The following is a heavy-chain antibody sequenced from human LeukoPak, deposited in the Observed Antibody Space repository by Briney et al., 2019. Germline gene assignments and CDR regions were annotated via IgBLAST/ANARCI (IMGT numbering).Heavy chain of an antibody. V-gene: IGHV3-74*01. CDR2: INSDESST. Sequence: GGSLRLSCAASGFTFSSYGMHWVRRAPGKGLEWVSRINSDESSTNYADSVKGRFTISRDNAKNSLYLQMNSLRAEDTAVYYCARSPLGDVFDYWGQGTLVTVSS. CDR1: GFTFSSYG. CDR3: ARSPLGDVFDY. D-gene: IGHD6-13*01. J-gene: IGHJ4*02.